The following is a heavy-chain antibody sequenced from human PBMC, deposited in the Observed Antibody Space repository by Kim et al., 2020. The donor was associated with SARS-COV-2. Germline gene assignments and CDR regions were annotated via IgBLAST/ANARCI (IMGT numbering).Heavy chain of an antibody. Sequence: SQTLSLTCAISGDSVSSNSAAWHWIRQSPSRGLEWLGRTYYKSKWYNDYAVSVKSRITINPDTSKNQFSLQLNSVTPEDTAMYYCVRSLYCSGRGCYSPYDGMDVWGQGTTVTVSS. CDR2: TYYKSKWYN. J-gene: IGHJ6*02. D-gene: IGHD2-15*01. CDR3: VRSLYCSGRGCYSPYDGMDV. V-gene: IGHV6-1*01. CDR1: GDSVSSNSAA.